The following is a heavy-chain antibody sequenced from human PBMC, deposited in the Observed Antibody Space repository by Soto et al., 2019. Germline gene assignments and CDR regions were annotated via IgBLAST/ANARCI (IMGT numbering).Heavy chain of an antibody. CDR1: GGTFSSYA. CDR2: IIPIFGTA. D-gene: IGHD3-22*01. J-gene: IGHJ4*02. V-gene: IGHV1-69*01. CDR3: ATYYYDSSGYFRGVADY. Sequence: SVKVSCEASGGTFSSYAISWVRQAPVQGLEWMGGIIPIFGTANYAQKFQGRVTITADESTSTAYMELSSLRSEDTAVYYCATYYYDSSGYFRGVADYWGQGTLVTVSS.